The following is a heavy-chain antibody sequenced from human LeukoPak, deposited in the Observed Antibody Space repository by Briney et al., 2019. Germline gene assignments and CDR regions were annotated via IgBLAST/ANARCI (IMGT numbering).Heavy chain of an antibody. CDR3: ARCITMVRGVIFCYYFDY. CDR1: GFTFSDYY. Sequence: PGGSPRLSCAASGFTFSDYYMSWIRQAPGKGLEWVSYISSSGSTIYYADSVKGRFTISRDNAENSLYLQMNSLRAEDTAVYYCARCITMVRGVIFCYYFDYWGQGTLVTVSS. V-gene: IGHV3-11*04. D-gene: IGHD3-10*01. CDR2: ISSSGSTI. J-gene: IGHJ4*02.